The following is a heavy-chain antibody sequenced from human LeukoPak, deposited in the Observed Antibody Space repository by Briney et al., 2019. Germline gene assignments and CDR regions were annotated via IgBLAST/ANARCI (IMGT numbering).Heavy chain of an antibody. D-gene: IGHD1-26*01. CDR3: AGKSIVGATSAGFDFDY. Sequence: SETLSLTCAVSGGSISSSNWWSWVRQPPGKGLEWIGEIYHSGSTNYNPSLKSRVTISVDKSKNQFSLKLSSVTAADTAVYYCAGKSIVGATSAGFDFDYWGQGTLVTVSS. CDR2: IYHSGST. J-gene: IGHJ4*02. V-gene: IGHV4-4*02. CDR1: GGSISSSNW.